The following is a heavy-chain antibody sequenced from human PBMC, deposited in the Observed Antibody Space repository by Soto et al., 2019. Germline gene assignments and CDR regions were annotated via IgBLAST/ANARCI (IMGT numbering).Heavy chain of an antibody. J-gene: IGHJ4*02. D-gene: IGHD3-16*02. CDR3: ARMSGRFTY. Sequence: QLQLQESGPGLVKPSEPLSLTCTVSGGTISSSPYYWGWIRQPPGKGLEWIGNIYYSGSTNYNPSLKSRVTISVDTSTNQFSLKLSSVTAADTAVYYCARMSGRFTYWGQGTLVTVSS. V-gene: IGHV4-39*01. CDR1: GGTISSSPYY. CDR2: IYYSGST.